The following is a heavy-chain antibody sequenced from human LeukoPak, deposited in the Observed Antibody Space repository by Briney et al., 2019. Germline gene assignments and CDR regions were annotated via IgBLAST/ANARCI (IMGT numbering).Heavy chain of an antibody. CDR1: GFTFSNYW. J-gene: IGHJ5*02. V-gene: IGHV3-7*01. Sequence: GGSLRLSCAASGFTFSNYWMSWVRQAPGKGLEWVANIKQDGSERDYVDSVKGRFTISEDNAKNLLYLQMNILRAEDTAVYYCAREISSWYRTEGRFDPWGQGTLVTVSS. CDR3: AREISSWYRTEGRFDP. D-gene: IGHD6-13*01. CDR2: IKQDGSER.